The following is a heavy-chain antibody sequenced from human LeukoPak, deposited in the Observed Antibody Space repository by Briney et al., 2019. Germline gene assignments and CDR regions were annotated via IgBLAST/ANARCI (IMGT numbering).Heavy chain of an antibody. V-gene: IGHV3-33*01. CDR1: GFTFSSYG. CDR2: IWYDGSNK. J-gene: IGHJ3*02. D-gene: IGHD6-13*01. CDR3: ARDALASAGTGAFDI. Sequence: GGSLRLSCAASGFTFSSYGMHWVRQAPGKGLEWVAVIWYDGSNKYYADSVKGRFTISRDNSKNTLYLQMNSLRAEDTAVYYRARDALASAGTGAFDIWGQGTMVTVSS.